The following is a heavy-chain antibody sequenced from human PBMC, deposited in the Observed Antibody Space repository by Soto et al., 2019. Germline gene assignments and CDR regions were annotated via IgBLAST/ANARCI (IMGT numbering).Heavy chain of an antibody. J-gene: IGHJ4*02. D-gene: IGHD1-26*01. CDR1: GGTFSSYA. V-gene: IGHV1-69*13. CDR3: AIYPRWELLLPFHY. Sequence: SLKVCFKASGGTFSSYAMSWVRQAHGQGLEWMGGIIPIFGTANYAQKFQGRVTITADESTSTAYMELSSLRSEDTAVYYCAIYPRWELLLPFHYWGQGTLVTVSS. CDR2: IIPIFGTA.